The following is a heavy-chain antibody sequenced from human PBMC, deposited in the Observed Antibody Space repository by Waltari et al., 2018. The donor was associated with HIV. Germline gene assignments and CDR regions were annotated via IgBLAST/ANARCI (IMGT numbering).Heavy chain of an antibody. CDR1: GFTFDDYA. CDR3: ARERFLEWLLYTGGGIDY. Sequence: EVQLVESGGGLVQPGRSLRLSCAASGFTFDDYAIHWVRQAPGKGLEWVSGISSRSGYIYYADSVKGRFTISRDNAKNSLYLQMNSLRAEDTATYYCARERFLEWLLYTGGGIDYWGQGALVTVSS. J-gene: IGHJ4*02. V-gene: IGHV3-9*01. CDR2: ISSRSGYI. D-gene: IGHD3-3*01.